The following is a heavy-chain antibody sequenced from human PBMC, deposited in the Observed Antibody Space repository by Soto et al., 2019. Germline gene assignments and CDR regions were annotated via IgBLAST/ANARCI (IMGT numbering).Heavy chain of an antibody. CDR2: IYYSGST. J-gene: IGHJ6*02. CDR1: GGSVSSGDYY. Sequence: PSETLSLTCTVSGGSVSSGDYYWSWIRQPPGKGLEWIGYIYYSGSTYYNPSLKSRVTISVDTSKNQFSLKLSSVTAADTAVYYCARLVVAAITYYYGMDVRGQGTTVTVSS. D-gene: IGHD2-15*01. V-gene: IGHV4-61*08. CDR3: ARLVVAAITYYYGMDV.